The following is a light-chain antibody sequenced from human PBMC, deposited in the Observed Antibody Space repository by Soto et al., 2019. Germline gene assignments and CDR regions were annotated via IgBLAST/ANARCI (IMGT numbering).Light chain of an antibody. CDR2: DAS. J-gene: IGKJ5*01. Sequence: EIVLTQSPATLSLSPGERATLSCRASQSVSSYLACYQQKPGQAPRLLIYDASNRATGIPARFSGSGSGTDFTLTISSLEPEDFAVYYCQQRGNWPITFGQGTRLEIK. V-gene: IGKV3-11*01. CDR1: QSVSSY. CDR3: QQRGNWPIT.